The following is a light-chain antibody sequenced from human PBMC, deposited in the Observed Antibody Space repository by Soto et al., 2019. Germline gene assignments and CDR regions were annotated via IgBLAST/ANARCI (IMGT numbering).Light chain of an antibody. J-gene: IGKJ5*01. CDR3: QVRTNWSIA. CDR2: TSS. CDR1: QGIGNY. Sequence: DIQMTQSPSSLSASVGDRVTITCRASQGIGNYLAWYQQKPGKVPKLLIYTSSTLQSGVPSRFSGSGSGTDFTLTINNLEPEDFAVYYCQVRTNWSIAFGRGTRLEIK. V-gene: IGKV1-27*01.